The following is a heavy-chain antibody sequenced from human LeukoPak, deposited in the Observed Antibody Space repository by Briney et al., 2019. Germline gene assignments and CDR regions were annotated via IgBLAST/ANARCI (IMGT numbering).Heavy chain of an antibody. D-gene: IGHD2-15*01. CDR3: TTDQGYIVVVVAETGFDP. Sequence: GGSLRLSCAASGFTFSNAWMSWVRQAPGKGLEWVGGIKSKTDGGTTDYAAPVKGRFTISRDDSKNTLYLQMNSLKTEDTAVYYCTTDQGYIVVVVAETGFDPWGQGTLVTVSS. CDR1: GFTFSNAW. J-gene: IGHJ5*02. V-gene: IGHV3-15*01. CDR2: IKSKTDGGTT.